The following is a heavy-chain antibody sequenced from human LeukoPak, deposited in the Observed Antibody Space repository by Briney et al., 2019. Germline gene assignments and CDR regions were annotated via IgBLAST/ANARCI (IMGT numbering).Heavy chain of an antibody. CDR3: ARDNYYDSSGLGY. D-gene: IGHD3-22*01. Sequence: GGSLRLSCAASGFTFSSYTMNWVRQAPGKGLEWVSSISSSSSYIYYADSVKGRFTISRDNAKNTLYLQIDSLRAEDSAIYYCARDNYYDSSGLGYWGQGTLVTVSS. J-gene: IGHJ4*02. V-gene: IGHV3-21*01. CDR2: ISSSSSYI. CDR1: GFTFSSYT.